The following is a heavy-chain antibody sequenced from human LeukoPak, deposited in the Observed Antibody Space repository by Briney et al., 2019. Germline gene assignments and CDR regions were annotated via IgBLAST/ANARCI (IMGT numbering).Heavy chain of an antibody. CDR1: GYTFTSYG. CDR2: ISAYNGNT. J-gene: IGHJ4*02. CDR3: ARDGDVDTAMVDFDY. Sequence: ASVKVSCKASGYTFTSYGISWVRQAPGQALEWMGWISAYNGNTNYAQKLQGRVTMTTDTSTSTAYMELRSLRSDDTAVYYCARDGDVDTAMVDFDYWGQGTLVTVSS. V-gene: IGHV1-18*01. D-gene: IGHD5-18*01.